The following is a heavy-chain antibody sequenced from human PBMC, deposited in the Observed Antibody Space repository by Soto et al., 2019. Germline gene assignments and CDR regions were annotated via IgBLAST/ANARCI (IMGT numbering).Heavy chain of an antibody. CDR3: AKDWALYYYDSSGYPLFDY. J-gene: IGHJ4*02. CDR1: GFTFSSYA. CDR2: ISGSGGST. D-gene: IGHD3-22*01. V-gene: IGHV3-23*01. Sequence: GGSLRLSCAASGFTFSSYAMSWVRQAPGKGLEWVSAISGSGGSTYYADSVKGRLTISRDNSKNTLYLQMNSLRAEDTAVYFCAKDWALYYYDSSGYPLFDYWGQGTLVTVSS.